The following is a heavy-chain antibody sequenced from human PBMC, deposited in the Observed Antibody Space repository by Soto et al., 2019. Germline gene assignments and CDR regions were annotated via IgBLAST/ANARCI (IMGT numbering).Heavy chain of an antibody. CDR2: INSGGGTT. Sequence: GGSLRLSCAASGFTFNTYWMYWFRQAPGKGLVWVSRINSGGGTTTYADSVKGRFTISRDNAKNTLFLQMNGLRAEDTAVYYCARWFTYGNFDYFDYWGQGTQVTVSS. V-gene: IGHV3-74*01. CDR1: GFTFNTYW. CDR3: ARWFTYGNFDYFDY. D-gene: IGHD3-10*01. J-gene: IGHJ4*02.